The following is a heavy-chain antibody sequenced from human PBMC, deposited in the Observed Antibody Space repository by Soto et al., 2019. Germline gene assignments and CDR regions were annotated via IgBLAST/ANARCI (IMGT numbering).Heavy chain of an antibody. J-gene: IGHJ3*02. CDR3: ARATVTTDDAFDI. D-gene: IGHD4-17*01. CDR1: GYTFTGYY. CDR2: INPNSGGT. V-gene: IGHV1-2*04. Sequence: ASVKVSCKASGYTFTGYYMHWVRQAPGQGLEWMGWINPNSGGTNYAQKFQGWVTMTRDTSISTAYMELSRLRSDDTAVYYCARATVTTDDAFDIWGQGTMVTVSS.